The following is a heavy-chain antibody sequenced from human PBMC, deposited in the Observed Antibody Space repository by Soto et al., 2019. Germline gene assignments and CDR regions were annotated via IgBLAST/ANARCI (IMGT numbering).Heavy chain of an antibody. Sequence: ASVKVSCKASGYTFTSYAMHWVRQAPGQRLEWMGWINAGNGNTKYSQKFQGRVTITRDTSASTAYMELSSLRSEDTAVYYCGRDVDLAAAGKGVPFDYWGQGTLVTVSS. D-gene: IGHD6-13*01. CDR3: GRDVDLAAAGKGVPFDY. J-gene: IGHJ4*02. V-gene: IGHV1-3*01. CDR2: INAGNGNT. CDR1: GYTFTSYA.